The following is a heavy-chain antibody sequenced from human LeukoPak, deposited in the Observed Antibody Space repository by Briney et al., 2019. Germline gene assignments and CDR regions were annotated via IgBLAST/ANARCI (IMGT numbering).Heavy chain of an antibody. CDR3: ARDGGFDY. J-gene: IGHJ4*02. D-gene: IGHD3-16*01. CDR1: GYTFTGYH. V-gene: IGHV1-2*02. Sequence: ASVKVSCKASGYTFTGYHVHWVRQAPGQGLEWMGWINPNSGDTSYAQKFQGRVTLTSDTSIGTSYMVLSSLTSDDTAVYYCARDGGFDYWGQGTLVTVSS. CDR2: INPNSGDT.